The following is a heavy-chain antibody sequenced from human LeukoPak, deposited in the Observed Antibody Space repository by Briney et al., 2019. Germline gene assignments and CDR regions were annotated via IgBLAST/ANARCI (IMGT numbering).Heavy chain of an antibody. V-gene: IGHV3-15*01. CDR3: TTRRQDGW. Sequence: GGSLRLSCVGSGFTFSDAWMSWVRQAPGKGLEWVGRIKSKSDGGTIDYAAPVKGRFTISRDDSRNTLYLRMNSLKTEDTAVYYCTTRRQDGWWGQGTLVTVS. CDR2: IKSKSDGGTI. CDR1: GFTFSDAW. D-gene: IGHD2-15*01. J-gene: IGHJ4*02.